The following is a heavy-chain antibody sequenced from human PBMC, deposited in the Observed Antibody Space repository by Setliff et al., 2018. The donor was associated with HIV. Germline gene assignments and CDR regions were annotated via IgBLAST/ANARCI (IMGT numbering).Heavy chain of an antibody. D-gene: IGHD6-19*01. V-gene: IGHV4-59*08. J-gene: IGHJ6*03. Sequence: PSETLSLTCTVYGDSVSDYYWNWIRQPPGKGLEWIGSFYYISSWSKYNPSLKSRLTVSVDTSKNQFSLKLSSVTAADTAVYYCARHKARRVAVAGNPYYYYYMDVWGKGTTVTVSS. CDR1: GDSVSDYY. CDR3: ARHKARRVAVAGNPYYYYYMDV. CDR2: FYYISSWS.